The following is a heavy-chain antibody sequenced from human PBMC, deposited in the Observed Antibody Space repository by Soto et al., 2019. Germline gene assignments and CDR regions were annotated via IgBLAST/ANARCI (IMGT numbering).Heavy chain of an antibody. CDR2: ISSTSGTI. J-gene: IGHJ6*02. CDR1: GFFFSTYS. V-gene: IGHV3-48*02. D-gene: IGHD6-19*01. Sequence: GGSLRLSCEASGFFFSTYSMNWVRHAPGKGLEWISYISSTSGTIYYADSVKGRFTIFRDNAKNSLFLQMNGLRDDDTAVYYCANQKIRFSVAGTLYGLGVWGQGTTVTVSS. CDR3: ANQKIRFSVAGTLYGLGV.